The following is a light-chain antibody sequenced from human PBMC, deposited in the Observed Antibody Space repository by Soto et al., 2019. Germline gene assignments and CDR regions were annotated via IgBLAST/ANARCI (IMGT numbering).Light chain of an antibody. CDR1: QSVLYRSNNKNY. V-gene: IGKV4-1*01. Sequence: DIVMTQSPDSLAVSMVERATINCKSSQSVLYRSNNKNYLAWFQQKPGQPPKMVIYWASTRESGVPDRFSGSGSGTDFTLTISSLQAEDVAVYYCQQYYSTPLTFGPGTKVDIK. CDR2: WAS. J-gene: IGKJ3*01. CDR3: QQYYSTPLT.